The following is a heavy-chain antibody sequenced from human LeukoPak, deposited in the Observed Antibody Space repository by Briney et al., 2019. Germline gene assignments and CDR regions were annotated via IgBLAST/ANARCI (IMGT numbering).Heavy chain of an antibody. J-gene: IGHJ4*02. D-gene: IGHD4-11*01. CDR1: GFAFTSSA. Sequence: SVKVSCKASGFAFTSSAMQWVRQARGQRLEWIGWIVVGSGNTNYAQKFQERVTITRDMSTSTAYMELSSLRSEDTAVYYCAAAAWWTTVTYDYWGQGTLVTVSS. CDR2: IVVGSGNT. CDR3: AAAAWWTTVTYDY. V-gene: IGHV1-58*02.